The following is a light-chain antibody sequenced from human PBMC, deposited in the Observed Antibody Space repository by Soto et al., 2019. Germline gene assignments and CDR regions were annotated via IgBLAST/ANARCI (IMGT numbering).Light chain of an antibody. V-gene: IGKV1-39*01. CDR1: QSISSF. J-gene: IGKJ1*01. CDR2: GAS. Sequence: DIQMTQSPSSLSASVGDRVTLTCRASQSISSFLNWYQQKPGKAPKVLIYGASSLQTGVPSRFSGSGSGTDFTLTISGLQPEDSATYYCQQSHSAWTFGQGTKVEI. CDR3: QQSHSAWT.